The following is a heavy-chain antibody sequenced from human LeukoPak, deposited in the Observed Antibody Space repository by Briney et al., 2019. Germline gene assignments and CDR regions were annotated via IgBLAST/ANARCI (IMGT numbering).Heavy chain of an antibody. J-gene: IGHJ6*03. Sequence: SETLSLTCTVSGGSISRYYWSWIRQPPGKGLEWIGYIYYSGSTNYNPSLKSRVTISVDTSKNQFSLKLSSVTAANTAVYYCASCIAAAGTNYYYYMDVWGKGTTVTVSS. CDR1: GGSISRYY. CDR2: IYYSGST. V-gene: IGHV4-59*01. D-gene: IGHD6-13*01. CDR3: ASCIAAAGTNYYYYMDV.